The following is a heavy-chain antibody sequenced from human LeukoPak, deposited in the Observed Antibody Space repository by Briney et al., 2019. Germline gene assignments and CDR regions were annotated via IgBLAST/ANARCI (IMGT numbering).Heavy chain of an antibody. Sequence: SETLSLTCAVYGGSISGYYWSWIRQPPGKGLEWIGEINHSGSTNYNPSLKSRVTISVDTSKNQFSLKLSSVTAADTAVYYCARAEEYGGNSYYFDYWGQGTLVTVSS. CDR3: ARAEEYGGNSYYFDY. CDR2: INHSGST. CDR1: GGSISGYY. D-gene: IGHD4-23*01. J-gene: IGHJ4*02. V-gene: IGHV4-34*01.